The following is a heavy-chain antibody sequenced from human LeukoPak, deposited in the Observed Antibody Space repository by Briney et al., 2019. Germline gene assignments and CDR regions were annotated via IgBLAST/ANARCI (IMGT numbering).Heavy chain of an antibody. D-gene: IGHD3-22*01. CDR1: GYSFNSYA. CDR2: ITGDTGDP. V-gene: IGHV7-4-1*02. J-gene: IGHJ4*02. CDR3: ARDLRVLEPYYYDSSGPATADY. Sequence: GASVKVSCKASGYSFNSYAINWVRQAPGQGLEWMGWITGDTGDPTYAQGFTGRFVFSLDTSVTTAYLQINSLKADDTAVYYCARDLRVLEPYYYDSSGPATADYWGQGTLVTVSS.